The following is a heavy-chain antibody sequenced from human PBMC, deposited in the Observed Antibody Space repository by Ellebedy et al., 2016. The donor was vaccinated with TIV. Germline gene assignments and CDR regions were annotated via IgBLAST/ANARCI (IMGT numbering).Heavy chain of an antibody. V-gene: IGHV5-51*01. CDR2: IYPGDSDT. Sequence: GESLKISCKGSGYSFTSYWIGWVRQMPGKGLEWMGIIYPGDSDTRYSPSFQGQVTISADKSISTAYLQWSSLKASDTAMYYCARRRSTYGDAFDIWGQGTMVTVSS. CDR3: ARRRSTYGDAFDI. J-gene: IGHJ3*02. D-gene: IGHD4-17*01. CDR1: GYSFTSYW.